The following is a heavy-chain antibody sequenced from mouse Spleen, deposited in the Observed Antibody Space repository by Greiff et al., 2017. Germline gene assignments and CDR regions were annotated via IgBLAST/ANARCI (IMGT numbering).Heavy chain of an antibody. CDR1: GYTFTSYW. V-gene: IGHV1-5*01. J-gene: IGHJ1*03. CDR3: TRYYGSSLYWYFDV. CDR2: IYPGNSDT. D-gene: IGHD1-1*01. Sequence: VQLKQSGTVLARPGASVKMSCKTSGYTFTSYWMHWVKQRPGQGLEWIGAIYPGNSDTSYNQKFKGKAKLTAVTSASTAYMELSSLTNEDSAVYYCTRYYGSSLYWYFDVWGTGTTVTVSS.